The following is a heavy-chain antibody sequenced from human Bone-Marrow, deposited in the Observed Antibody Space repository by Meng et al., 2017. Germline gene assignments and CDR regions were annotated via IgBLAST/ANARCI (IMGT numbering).Heavy chain of an antibody. CDR1: GFTFSSYA. CDR2: ISYDGSNK. J-gene: IGHJ6*02. CDR3: ARDSTPVTTGMDV. V-gene: IGHV3-30*04. Sequence: GESLKISCAASGFTFSSYAMHWVRQAPGKGLEWVAVISYDGSNKYYADSVRGRFTISRDNAKNSLYLQMNSLRAEDTAVYYCARDSTPVTTGMDVWGQGNTVNGAS. D-gene: IGHD4-17*01.